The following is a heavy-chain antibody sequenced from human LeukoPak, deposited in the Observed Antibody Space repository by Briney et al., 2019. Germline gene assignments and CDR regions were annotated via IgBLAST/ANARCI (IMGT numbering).Heavy chain of an antibody. CDR1: GYTFTGYY. V-gene: IGHV1-2*02. CDR3: ASPGNWNDRTPFDY. J-gene: IGHJ4*02. D-gene: IGHD1-1*01. CDR2: INPNSGGT. Sequence: GASVKVSCKASGYTFTGYYMHWVRQAPGQGLEWMGWINPNSGGTNYAQKFQGRVTMTRDTSISTAYMELSRLRSDGTAVYYRASPGNWNDRTPFDYWGQGTLVTVSS.